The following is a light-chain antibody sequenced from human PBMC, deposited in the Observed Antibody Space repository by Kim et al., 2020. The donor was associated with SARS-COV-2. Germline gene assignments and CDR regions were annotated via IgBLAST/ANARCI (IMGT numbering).Light chain of an antibody. CDR1: QDISNY. CDR2: DAS. J-gene: IGKJ5*01. Sequence: SASGGDRVTITCQASQDISNYLNWYQQKPGKAPKLLIYDASNLETGVPSRFSGSGSGTDFTFTISSLQPEDIATYYCQQYDNLLTFGQGTRLEIK. CDR3: QQYDNLLT. V-gene: IGKV1-33*01.